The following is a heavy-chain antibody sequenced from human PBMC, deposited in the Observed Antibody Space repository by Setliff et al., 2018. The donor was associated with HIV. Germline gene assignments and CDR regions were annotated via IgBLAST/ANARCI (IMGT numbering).Heavy chain of an antibody. CDR1: GYTLTNYD. CDR2: MNPSGAT. V-gene: IGHV1-8*02. D-gene: IGHD3-10*01. Sequence: ASVKVSCKASGYTLTNYDINWVRQATGQGLEWMGWMNPSGATGYAQEFQGRVTMTRGTSISTAYMELSSLRSEDTAVYYCARVISGRGRELPDFDYWGQGTQVTVSS. J-gene: IGHJ4*02. CDR3: ARVISGRGRELPDFDY.